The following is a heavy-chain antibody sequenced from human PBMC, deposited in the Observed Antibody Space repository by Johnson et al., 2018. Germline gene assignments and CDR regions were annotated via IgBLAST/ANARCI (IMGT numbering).Heavy chain of an antibody. CDR2: ISGSGDST. J-gene: IGHJ6*02. Sequence: VQLVQSGGGLVQPGGSLRLSCAASGFTYSTYAMTWVRQAPGKGLEWVSAISGSGDSTYYADSVRGRFTISRDNSYNTLYLQMNSLRAEDTAVYYCAKEGVAGTSSAGYYGMDVWGQGTTVTVS. V-gene: IGHV3-23*04. CDR1: GFTYSTYA. CDR3: AKEGVAGTSSAGYYGMDV. D-gene: IGHD2-15*01.